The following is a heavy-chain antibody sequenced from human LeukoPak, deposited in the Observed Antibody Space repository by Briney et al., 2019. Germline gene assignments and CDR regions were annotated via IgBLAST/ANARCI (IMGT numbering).Heavy chain of an antibody. CDR1: GGSISSGDYY. Sequence: SETLSLTCTVSGGSISSGDYYWSWIRQPPGKGLEWIGNIYYSGSTYYNPSLKSRVTISVDTSKNQFSLKLSSATAADTAVYHCARVIKTAMVYYFDSWGQGTLVTVSS. CDR2: IYYSGST. D-gene: IGHD5-18*01. V-gene: IGHV4-30-4*01. CDR3: ARVIKTAMVYYFDS. J-gene: IGHJ4*02.